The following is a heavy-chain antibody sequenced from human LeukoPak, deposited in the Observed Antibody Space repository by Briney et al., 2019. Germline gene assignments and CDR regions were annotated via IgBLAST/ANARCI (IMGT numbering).Heavy chain of an antibody. J-gene: IGHJ4*02. Sequence: ASVKVSCKASGYTFTSYYMHWVRQAPGQGLEWMGWINPNSGGTNYAQKFQGRVTMTRDTSISTAYMELSRLRSDDTAVYYCARDRGDSYGYLHYWGQGTLVTVSS. CDR3: ARDRGDSYGYLHY. CDR2: INPNSGGT. V-gene: IGHV1-2*02. CDR1: GYTFTSYY. D-gene: IGHD5-18*01.